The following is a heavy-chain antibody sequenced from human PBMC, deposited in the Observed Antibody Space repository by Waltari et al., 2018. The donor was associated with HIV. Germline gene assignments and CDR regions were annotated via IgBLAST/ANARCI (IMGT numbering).Heavy chain of an antibody. CDR2: VYLGGST. CDR1: GFSVSDNY. Sequence: VQLVESGGGLIQPGGSLSLSCAASGFSVSDNYMSWVRQAPGKRPEGVSVVYLGGSTDYADSVSGRFTTSRDESKNMLYLQMNSLRAEDTAVYYCARALTRGLWDSWGQGTLVSVSS. V-gene: IGHV3-53*01. J-gene: IGHJ4*02. CDR3: ARALTRGLWDS. D-gene: IGHD2-2*01.